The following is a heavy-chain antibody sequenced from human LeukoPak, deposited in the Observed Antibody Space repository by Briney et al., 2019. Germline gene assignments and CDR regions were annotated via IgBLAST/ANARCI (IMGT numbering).Heavy chain of an antibody. D-gene: IGHD3-22*01. Sequence: SETLSLTCTVSGGSISSYYWSWIRQPAGKGLEWVGRIYTSGSTNYNPSLKSRVTMSLDMSKNQFSLKLSSVTAADTAVYYCARASGYYSDSSGYYHQDAFDIWGQGTMVTVSS. CDR2: IYTSGST. J-gene: IGHJ3*02. V-gene: IGHV4-4*07. CDR3: ARASGYYSDSSGYYHQDAFDI. CDR1: GGSISSYY.